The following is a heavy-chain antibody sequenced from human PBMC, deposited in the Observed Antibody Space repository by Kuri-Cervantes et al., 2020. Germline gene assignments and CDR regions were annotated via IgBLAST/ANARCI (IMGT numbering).Heavy chain of an antibody. CDR2: IRYDGSNQ. V-gene: IGHV3-30*02. J-gene: IGHJ6*03. Sequence: GGSLRLSCAASGFIFSSYGMHWVRQAPGKGLEWVAFIRYDGSNQYFADSVKGRFTISRDISKNTLYLQMYSLKTEDTAVYYCTRHRDTIFGVVSVPTQVKNYYYYMDVWGKGTTVTVSS. CDR1: GFIFSSYG. D-gene: IGHD3-3*01. CDR3: TRHRDTIFGVVSVPTQVKNYYYYMDV.